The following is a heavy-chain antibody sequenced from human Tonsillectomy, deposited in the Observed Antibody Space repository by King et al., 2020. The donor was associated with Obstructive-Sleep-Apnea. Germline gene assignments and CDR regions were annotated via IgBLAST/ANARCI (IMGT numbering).Heavy chain of an antibody. J-gene: IGHJ6*02. CDR2: INSDGSST. CDR1: GFTFSSYW. Sequence: VQLVESGGGLVQPGGSLRLSCAASGFTFSSYWMHWVRQAPGKGLVWFSRINSDGSSTSYADSVKGGFTISRDNAKNTLYLQMNSLRAQDTAVYYCARASGYYDILTGRYYYYGMDVWGQGTTVTVSS. V-gene: IGHV3-74*01. D-gene: IGHD3-9*01. CDR3: ARASGYYDILTGRYYYYGMDV.